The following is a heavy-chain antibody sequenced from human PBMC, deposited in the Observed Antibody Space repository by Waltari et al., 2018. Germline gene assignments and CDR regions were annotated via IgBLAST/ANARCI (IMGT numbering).Heavy chain of an antibody. V-gene: IGHV1-69*06. J-gene: IGHJ6*02. Sequence: QVQVVQSGAEVKKPGSSVRVSCKASGGTFSSYGISWVRQAPGQGLEWMGGIIHTVGTTNSPQEVQGRVTITADKSTSTAYMELSSLRSADTAVYYCTGGYYESSGFSFSYTYNMDVWGQGTTVTVSS. CDR2: IIHTVGTT. CDR3: TGGYYESSGFSFSYTYNMDV. CDR1: GGTFSSYG. D-gene: IGHD3-22*01.